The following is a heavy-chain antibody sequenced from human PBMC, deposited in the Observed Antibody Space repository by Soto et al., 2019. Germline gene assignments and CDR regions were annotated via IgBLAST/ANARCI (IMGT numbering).Heavy chain of an antibody. CDR1: GCSVSSGSYY. Sequence: PSETLSLTCTVSGCSVSSGSYYWSWIRQPPGKGLEWIGYIYYSGSTNHNPSLKSRVTISVDTSKNQFSLKLSSVTAADTAVYYCARDYASGWLRYFDYWGQGTLVTVSS. D-gene: IGHD5-12*01. CDR2: IYYSGST. J-gene: IGHJ4*02. CDR3: ARDYASGWLRYFDY. V-gene: IGHV4-61*01.